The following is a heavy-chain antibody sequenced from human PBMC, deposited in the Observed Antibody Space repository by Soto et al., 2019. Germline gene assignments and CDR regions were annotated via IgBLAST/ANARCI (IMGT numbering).Heavy chain of an antibody. CDR3: AKAGGGFGAFVHH. CDR2: ILYDGSDK. CDR1: GFTFSSYG. V-gene: IGHV3-30*18. D-gene: IGHD3-10*01. J-gene: IGHJ4*02. Sequence: QVQLVESGGSVVQPGRSLRLSCAASGFTFSSYGMHWVRQAPGKGLEWVAGILYDGSDKYYADSVKGRFTISRENSKNTLYLQMNSLRTEDSAVYYCAKAGGGFGAFVHHWGQGTPVTVSS.